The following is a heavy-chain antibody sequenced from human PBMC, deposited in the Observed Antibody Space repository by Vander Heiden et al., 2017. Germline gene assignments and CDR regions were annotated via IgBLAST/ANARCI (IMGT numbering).Heavy chain of an antibody. Sequence: QVQLVESGGGVVQPGRSLRLSRAASGFPFRSYALHWVRQAPGKGLEWVAVIWYDGSNKYYADSVKGRFTISRDNSKNTLYLQMNSLRAEDTAVYYCAREGDYYDSSGYPDYWGQGTLVTVSS. CDR2: IWYDGSNK. J-gene: IGHJ4*02. CDR3: AREGDYYDSSGYPDY. V-gene: IGHV3-33*01. CDR1: GFPFRSYA. D-gene: IGHD3-22*01.